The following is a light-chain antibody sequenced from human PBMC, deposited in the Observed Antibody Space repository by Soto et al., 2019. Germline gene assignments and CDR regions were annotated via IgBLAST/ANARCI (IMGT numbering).Light chain of an antibody. J-gene: IGLJ1*01. CDR1: SSDVGAYNY. CDR2: DVT. V-gene: IGLV2-14*01. CDR3: TSYTSTSTYV. Sequence: QSVLTQPASVSGPPGQSITISCTGTSSDVGAYNYVSWYQHHPGKAPRLVIYDVTNRSSGISDRFSGSKSGNTASLTISGLLAEDEPDYCCTSYTSTSTYVFGTGTKLTVL.